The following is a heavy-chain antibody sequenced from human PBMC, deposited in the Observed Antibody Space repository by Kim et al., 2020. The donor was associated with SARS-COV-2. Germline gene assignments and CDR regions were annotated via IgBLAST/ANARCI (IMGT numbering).Heavy chain of an antibody. V-gene: IGHV1-69*01. J-gene: IGHJ5*02. CDR3: ARDSAVLRYVWFDP. D-gene: IGHD3-9*01. Sequence: AQKFQGRVTITAEQSTSTAYMELSSLRSEDTAVYYCARDSAVLRYVWFDPWGQGTLVTVSS.